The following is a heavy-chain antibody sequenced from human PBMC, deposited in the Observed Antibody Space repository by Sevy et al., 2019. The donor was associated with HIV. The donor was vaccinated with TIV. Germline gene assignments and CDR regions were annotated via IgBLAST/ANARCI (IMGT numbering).Heavy chain of an antibody. Sequence: GGSLRLSCAASGFTFSSYGMHWVRQAPGKGLEWVAVIWYDGSNKYYADSVRGRFTISRDNSKNTLYLQMNSLRAEDTAVYYCARGARSAAAGTPGYYYYYYYMDVWGKGTTVTVSS. CDR2: IWYDGSNK. CDR1: GFTFSSYG. D-gene: IGHD6-13*01. V-gene: IGHV3-33*01. CDR3: ARGARSAAAGTPGYYYYYYYMDV. J-gene: IGHJ6*03.